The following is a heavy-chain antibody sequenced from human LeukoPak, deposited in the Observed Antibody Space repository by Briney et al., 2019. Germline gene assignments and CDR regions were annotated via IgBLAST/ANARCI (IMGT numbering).Heavy chain of an antibody. CDR3: ARDRAGYYYDSSGHLAYFDI. CDR2: ISAYNGNT. J-gene: IGHJ3*02. V-gene: IGHV1-18*01. D-gene: IGHD3-22*01. CDR1: GYTFTSYG. Sequence: ASVKVSCKASGYTFTSYGISWVRQAPGQGLEWMGWISAYNGNTNYAQKLQGRVTMTTDTSTSTAYMELRSLRSDDTAVYYCARDRAGYYYDSSGHLAYFDIWGQGTMVTVSS.